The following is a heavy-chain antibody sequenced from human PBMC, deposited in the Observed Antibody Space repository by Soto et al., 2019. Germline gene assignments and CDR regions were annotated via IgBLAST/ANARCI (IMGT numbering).Heavy chain of an antibody. CDR3: ARIPAIFGVVIIRSAFDI. J-gene: IGHJ3*02. CDR1: GGTFSSYA. V-gene: IGHV1-69*06. CDR2: IIPIFGTA. Sequence: ASVKVSCKASGGTFSSYAISWVRQAPGQGXEWMGGIIPIFGTANYAQKFQGRVTITADKSTSTAYMELSSLRSEDTAVYYCARIPAIFGVVIIRSAFDIWGQGTMVTVSS. D-gene: IGHD3-3*01.